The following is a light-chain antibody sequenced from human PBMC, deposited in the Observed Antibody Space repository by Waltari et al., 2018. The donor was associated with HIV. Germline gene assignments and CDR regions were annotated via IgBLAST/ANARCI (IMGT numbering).Light chain of an antibody. Sequence: QSALTQPASVSGSPGQSLTLSCTVTSSADGGYNSVSWYQQYPGKAPKLMIYNVSKRPSGVSNRFSGSKSGNTASLTISGLQAEDEADYYCCSYASTSTYVFGTGTKVTVL. CDR3: CSYASTSTYV. J-gene: IGLJ1*01. CDR1: SSADGGYNS. CDR2: NVS. V-gene: IGLV2-23*02.